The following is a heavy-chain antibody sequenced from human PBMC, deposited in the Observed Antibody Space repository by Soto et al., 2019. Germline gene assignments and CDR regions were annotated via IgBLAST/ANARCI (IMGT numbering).Heavy chain of an antibody. CDR1: GYSFSSHA. V-gene: IGHV1-69*06. Sequence: SVKVSSNASGYSFSSHAITWVRQAPGQGLEWMGGIIPVFGTPSYAQKFQGRVTISADKSTNTSYLELRSLRSEDTAVYYCARGGALSTSWYWGDGLDSWGQGTQVTVSS. CDR3: ARGGALSTSWYWGDGLDS. J-gene: IGHJ4*02. D-gene: IGHD6-13*01. CDR2: IIPVFGTP.